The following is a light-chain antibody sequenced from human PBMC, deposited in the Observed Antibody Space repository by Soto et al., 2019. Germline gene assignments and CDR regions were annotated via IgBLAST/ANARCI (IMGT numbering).Light chain of an antibody. Sequence: QSVLTQPPSASGTPGQRVTISCSGSRSNIGSNPVNWYQQLPGTAPKLLIDSNNQRASGVPDRFSGSRSGTSASLAISGLQSEDEADYYCAAWDDSLYGRVFGTGTKLTVL. CDR1: RSNIGSNP. CDR3: AAWDDSLYGRV. V-gene: IGLV1-44*01. CDR2: SNN. J-gene: IGLJ1*01.